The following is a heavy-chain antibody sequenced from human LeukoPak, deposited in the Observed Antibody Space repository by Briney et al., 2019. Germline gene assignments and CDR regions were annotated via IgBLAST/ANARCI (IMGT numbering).Heavy chain of an antibody. V-gene: IGHV1-69*05. D-gene: IGHD3-3*01. Sequence: SVKVSCKASGGTFSSYAISWVRQAPGQGLEWMGGIVPIFGTANYAQKFQGRVTITTDESTSTAYMELSSLRSEDTAVYYCARGGHITIFGVVTRGEFDYWGQGTLVTVSS. J-gene: IGHJ4*02. CDR1: GGTFSSYA. CDR3: ARGGHITIFGVVTRGEFDY. CDR2: IVPIFGTA.